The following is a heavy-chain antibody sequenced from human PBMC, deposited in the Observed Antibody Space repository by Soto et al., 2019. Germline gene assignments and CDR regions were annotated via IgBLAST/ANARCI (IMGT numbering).Heavy chain of an antibody. J-gene: IGHJ6*02. CDR2: IWYDGSNK. CDR1: GFTFSSYG. CDR3: ARDRVTTTHYGMDV. V-gene: IGHV3-33*01. D-gene: IGHD4-4*01. Sequence: QVQLVESGGGVVQPGRSLRLSCAASGFTFSSYGMHWVRQAPGKGLEWVAVIWYDGSNKYYADSVKGRFTISRDNSKNPLYLQMNSLRAEDTAVYYCARDRVTTTHYGMDVWGQGTTVTVSS.